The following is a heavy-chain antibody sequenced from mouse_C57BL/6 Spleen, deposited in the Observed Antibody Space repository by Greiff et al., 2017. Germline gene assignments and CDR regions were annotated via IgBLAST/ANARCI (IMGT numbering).Heavy chain of an antibody. V-gene: IGHV1-80*01. D-gene: IGHD3-2*02. J-gene: IGHJ4*01. CDR1: GYAFSSYW. CDR3: AKDSSGPYYAMDY. CDR2: IYPGDGDT. Sequence: VQGVESGAELVKPGASVKISCKASGYAFSSYWMNWVKQRPGKGLEWIGQIYPGDGDTNYNGKFKGKATLTADKSSSTAYMQLSSLTSEDSAVYFCAKDSSGPYYAMDYWGQGTSVTVSS.